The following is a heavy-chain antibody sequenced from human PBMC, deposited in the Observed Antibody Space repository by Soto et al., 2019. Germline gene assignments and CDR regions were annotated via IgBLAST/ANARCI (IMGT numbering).Heavy chain of an antibody. D-gene: IGHD1-7*01. V-gene: IGHV1-18*01. Sequence: QVPLVQSGAEVKEPGASVKISCKTSGYTFANYGVTWVRQAPGQGLEWVGCNADYAQKFQGTVTMTSDTSTSTAYLELRSLKSDDTAVYYCARRGPHIYGGSWNYYFDYWGQGTLVTVSS. CDR3: ARRGPHIYGGSWNYYFDY. CDR1: GYTFANYG. J-gene: IGHJ4*02.